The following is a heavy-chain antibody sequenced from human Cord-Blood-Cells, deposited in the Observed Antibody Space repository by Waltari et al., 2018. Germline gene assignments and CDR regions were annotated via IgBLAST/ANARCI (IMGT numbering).Heavy chain of an antibody. CDR3: ARYCSSTSCPNWFDP. Sequence: VQLGQSGAGVEKPGGPVKGTCKASGYTFNSSDTNRGGQATGQGLEWMGWMNPNSGNTGYAQKFQGRVTITRNTSISTAYMELSSLRSEDTAVYYCARYCSSTSCPNWFDPWGQGTLVTVSS. CDR2: MNPNSGNT. CDR1: GYTFNSSD. J-gene: IGHJ5*02. V-gene: IGHV1-8*03. D-gene: IGHD2-2*01.